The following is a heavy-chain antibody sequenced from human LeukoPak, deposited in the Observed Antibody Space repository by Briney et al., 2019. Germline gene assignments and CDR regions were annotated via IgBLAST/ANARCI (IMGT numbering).Heavy chain of an antibody. CDR3: ARDTSSGWYRGAFDP. CDR2: IYSGGST. J-gene: IGHJ5*02. Sequence: GGSLRLSCAASGFTVSSNYMSWVRQAPGKGLEWVSVIYSGGSTYYADSVKGRFTISRDNSKNTLYLQMNSLRAEDTAVYYCARDTSSGWYRGAFDPWGQGTLVTVSS. CDR1: GFTVSSNY. D-gene: IGHD6-19*01. V-gene: IGHV3-53*01.